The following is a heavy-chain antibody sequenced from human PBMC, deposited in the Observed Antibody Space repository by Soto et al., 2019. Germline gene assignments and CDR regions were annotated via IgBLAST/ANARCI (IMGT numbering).Heavy chain of an antibody. CDR3: ARGGASGYDYPVLEWGMDV. D-gene: IGHD5-12*01. J-gene: IGHJ6*02. CDR2: INPNSGGT. Sequence: GASVKVSCKASGYTFTGYYIHWVRQAPGQGLEWMGWINPNSGGTNYAQKFQGWVTMTRDTSISTAYMELSRLRSDDTAVYYCARGGASGYDYPVLEWGMDVWGQGTTVTVSS. CDR1: GYTFTGYY. V-gene: IGHV1-2*04.